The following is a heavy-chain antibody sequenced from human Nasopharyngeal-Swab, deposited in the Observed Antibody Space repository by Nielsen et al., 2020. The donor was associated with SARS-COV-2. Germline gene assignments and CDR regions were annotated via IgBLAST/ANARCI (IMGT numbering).Heavy chain of an antibody. D-gene: IGHD3-22*01. J-gene: IGHJ4*02. V-gene: IGHV3-48*02. CDR3: ARHDYYDSSGYWLPLDY. CDR2: ISSSSRTI. Sequence: GESLKISCAASGFTFSSYSMNWVRQAPGKGLEWVSYISSSSRTIYSADSVKGRFTIPRDNAKNSLYLQMNSLRDEDTAVYYCARHDYYDSSGYWLPLDYWGQGTLVTVAS. CDR1: GFTFSSYS.